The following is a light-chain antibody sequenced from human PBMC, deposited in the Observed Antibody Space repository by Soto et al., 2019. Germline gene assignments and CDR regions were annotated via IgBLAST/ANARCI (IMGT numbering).Light chain of an antibody. Sequence: DIQMTQSPSSLSASVGDRVTITCRASQGIRTWLGWYQQKPEKAPKSLIYGASTLQSGVPSRFSGSGSGTDFTLTISSLQPEDFAVYYCQQRDFWPPLVTFGPGTKVEIK. CDR3: QQRDFWPPLVT. J-gene: IGKJ3*01. CDR1: QGIRTW. CDR2: GAS. V-gene: IGKV1D-16*01.